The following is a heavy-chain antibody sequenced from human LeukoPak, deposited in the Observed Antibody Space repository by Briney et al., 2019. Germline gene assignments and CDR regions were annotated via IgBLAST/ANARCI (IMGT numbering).Heavy chain of an antibody. V-gene: IGHV1-2*06. CDR3: AREDHTGMYNWFDP. CDR1: GYTFTGYY. CDR2: INPNSGGT. J-gene: IGHJ5*02. D-gene: IGHD3-10*01. Sequence: ASVKVSCKASGYTFTGYYMHWVRQAPGQGLEWMGRINPNSGGTNYAQKFQGRVTMTRDTSISTAYMELSSLRSEDTAVYYCAREDHTGMYNWFDPWGQGTLVTVSS.